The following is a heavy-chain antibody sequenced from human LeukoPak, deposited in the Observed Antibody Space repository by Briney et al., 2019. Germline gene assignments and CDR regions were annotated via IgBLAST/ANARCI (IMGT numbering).Heavy chain of an antibody. J-gene: IGHJ3*02. V-gene: IGHV1-8*01. Sequence: GASVKVSCKASGYTFTSYDINWVRQATGQGLEWMGWMNPNSGNTGYAQKFQGRVTMTRNTSISTAYMELSSLRSEDTAVYYCARGYGIDSSGYYRPYGAFDIWGQGTMVTVSS. CDR3: ARGYGIDSSGYYRPYGAFDI. CDR2: MNPNSGNT. CDR1: GYTFTSYD. D-gene: IGHD3-22*01.